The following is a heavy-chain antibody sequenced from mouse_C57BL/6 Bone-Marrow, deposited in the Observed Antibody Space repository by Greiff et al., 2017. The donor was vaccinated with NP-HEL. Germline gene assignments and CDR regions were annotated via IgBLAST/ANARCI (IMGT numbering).Heavy chain of an antibody. V-gene: IGHV1-19*01. Sequence: EVQLQQSGPVLVKPGASVKMSCKASGYTFTDYYMNWVKQSHGKSLEWIGVINPYNGGTSYNQKFKGKATLTVDKSSSTAYMELNSLTSEDSAVYYCADDEFPYYAMDYWGQGTSVTVSS. J-gene: IGHJ4*01. CDR1: GYTFTDYY. CDR3: ADDEFPYYAMDY. CDR2: INPYNGGT. D-gene: IGHD2-12*01.